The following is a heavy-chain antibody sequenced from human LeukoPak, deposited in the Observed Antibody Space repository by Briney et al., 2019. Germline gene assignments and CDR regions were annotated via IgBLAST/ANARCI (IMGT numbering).Heavy chain of an antibody. J-gene: IGHJ4*02. CDR1: GGSISSGGYY. V-gene: IGHV4-30-2*01. CDR2: IYHSGST. Sequence: SETLSLTCTVSGGSISSGGYYWSWIRQPPGKGLEWIGYIYHSGSTYYNPSLKSRVTISVDRSKNQFSLKLSSVTAADTAVYYCARVFCSSTSCSGFDYWGQGTLVTVSS. D-gene: IGHD2-2*01. CDR3: ARVFCSSTSCSGFDY.